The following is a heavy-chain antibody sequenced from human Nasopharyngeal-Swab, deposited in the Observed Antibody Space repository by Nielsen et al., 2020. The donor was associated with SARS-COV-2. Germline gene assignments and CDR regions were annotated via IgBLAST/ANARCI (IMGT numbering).Heavy chain of an antibody. CDR3: AGGSGSYGGAYQYYYAMDV. CDR1: GFSFSGCS. CDR2: ISSGSRTI. D-gene: IGHD6-19*01. V-gene: IGHV3-48*02. Sequence: GESLKISCAASGFSFSGCSMNWVRQAPGKGLEWVSYISSGSRTIYYADSVKGRFTISRDNAKNSLYLQMNSLRDEDTAVYYCAGGSGSYGGAYQYYYAMDVWGQGTTVTASS. J-gene: IGHJ6*02.